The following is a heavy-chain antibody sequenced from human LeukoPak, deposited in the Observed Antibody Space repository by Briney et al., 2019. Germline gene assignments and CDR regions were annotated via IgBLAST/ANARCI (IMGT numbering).Heavy chain of an antibody. CDR1: GYSISSGDY. Sequence: PSETLSLTCAVSGYSISSGDYWGWIRQPPGKGLEWIGSIFNSGSTYYNPSLKSRVTISADTSKRHLSLKLSSVTAADTAVYYCARNRSEPLGNGGSFDSWGQGTLVTVSS. CDR2: IFNSGST. D-gene: IGHD3-16*01. CDR3: ARNRSEPLGNGGSFDS. V-gene: IGHV4-38-2*01. J-gene: IGHJ4*02.